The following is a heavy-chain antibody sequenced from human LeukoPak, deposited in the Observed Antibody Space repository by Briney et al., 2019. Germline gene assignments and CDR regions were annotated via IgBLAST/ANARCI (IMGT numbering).Heavy chain of an antibody. J-gene: IGHJ6*02. V-gene: IGHV3-9*01. CDR3: AKDVSTGGVAPGYFYGMDV. Sequence: GGSLRLSCVVSGFKFDDYGMHWVRQAPGRGLEWVSGISWSSASRGCAESVEGRFTISRDNAKNSLFLQMDRLRVDDTAVYYCAKDVSTGGVAPGYFYGMDVWGPGTTATVSS. CDR2: ISWSSASR. D-gene: IGHD3-16*01. CDR1: GFKFDDYG.